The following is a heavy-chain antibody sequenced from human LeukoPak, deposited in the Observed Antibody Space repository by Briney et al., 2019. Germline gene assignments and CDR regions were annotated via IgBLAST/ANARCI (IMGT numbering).Heavy chain of an antibody. CDR3: ARDGPRYCSGGSCYSNAFDI. CDR2: INPSGGST. J-gene: IGHJ3*02. D-gene: IGHD2-15*01. V-gene: IGHV1-46*01. Sequence: ASVKVSCKASGYTFINYYMHWVRQAPGQGLEWMGIINPSGGSTSYAQKFQGRVTMTRDMSTSTVYMELSSLRSEDTAVYYCARDGPRYCSGGSCYSNAFDIWGQGTMVTVSS. CDR1: GYTFINYY.